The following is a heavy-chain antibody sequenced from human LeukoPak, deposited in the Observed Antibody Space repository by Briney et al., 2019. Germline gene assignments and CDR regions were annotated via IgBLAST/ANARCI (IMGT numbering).Heavy chain of an antibody. Sequence: SGPTLVKPTQTLTLTCTFSGFSLGTSGVGVGWIRQPPGKALEWLALIYWNDYQRYSPSLKSRLTITKDTSKNQVVLTMTNMDPVDTATYYCARWTLVRGDDYYYMDVWGKGTTVTISS. V-gene: IGHV2-5*01. CDR3: ARWTLVRGDDYYYMDV. D-gene: IGHD3-10*01. CDR2: IYWNDYQ. J-gene: IGHJ6*03. CDR1: GFSLGTSGVG.